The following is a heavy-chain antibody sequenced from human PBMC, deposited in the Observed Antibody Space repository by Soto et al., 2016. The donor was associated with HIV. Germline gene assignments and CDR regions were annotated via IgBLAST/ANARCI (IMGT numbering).Heavy chain of an antibody. CDR3: TTHYYYDSSGYLTVDY. D-gene: IGHD3-22*01. CDR2: IKSKTDGGTT. Sequence: EVQLVESGGGLVKPGGSLRLSCVASGFSFSNAWMSWVRQAPGKGLEWVGRIKSKTDGGTTDYAAPVKGRSTISRDDSKNTLYLQMNSLKTEDTAVYYCTTHYYYDSSGYLTVDYWGQGTLVTVSS. V-gene: IGHV3-15*01. CDR1: GFSFSNAW. J-gene: IGHJ4*02.